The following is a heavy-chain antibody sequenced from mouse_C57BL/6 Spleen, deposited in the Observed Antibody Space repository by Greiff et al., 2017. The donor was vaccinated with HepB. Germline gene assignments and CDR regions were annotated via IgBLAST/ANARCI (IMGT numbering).Heavy chain of an antibody. CDR2: ISYDGSN. CDR1: GYSITSGYY. CDR3: ARGDDYDSYYFDY. Sequence: VQLQQSGPGLVKPSQSLSLTCSVTGYSITSGYYWNWIRQFPGNKLEWMGYISYDGSNNYNPSLKNRISITRDTSKNQFFLKLNSVTTEDTATYYCARGDDYDSYYFDYWGQGTTLTVSS. D-gene: IGHD2-4*01. J-gene: IGHJ2*01. V-gene: IGHV3-6*01.